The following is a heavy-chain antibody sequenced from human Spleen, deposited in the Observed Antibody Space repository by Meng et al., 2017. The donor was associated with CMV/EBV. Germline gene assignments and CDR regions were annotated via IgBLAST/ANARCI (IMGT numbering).Heavy chain of an antibody. V-gene: IGHV1-2*02. CDR3: ARDNNWGPDY. J-gene: IGHJ4*02. CDR2: IHPHRGDT. Sequence: ASVKVSCKASGYTFGGHFMHWVRQAPGQGLEWMGWIHPHRGDTNYAQQFQGRVTLTRDTSINTGYMELTRLTSDDTAVYYCARDNNWGPDYWGQGTLVTVSS. CDR1: GYTFGGHF. D-gene: IGHD7-27*01.